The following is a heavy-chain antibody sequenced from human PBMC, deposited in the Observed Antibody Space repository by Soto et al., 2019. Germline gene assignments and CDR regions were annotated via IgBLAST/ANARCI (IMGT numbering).Heavy chain of an antibody. CDR1: GGSFSGYF. CDR3: ARATQFYYDSSGYSKNFDF. D-gene: IGHD3-22*01. V-gene: IGHV4-34*01. Sequence: SETLSLTCGVSGGSFSGYFWTWIRQPPGKGLEWIGEINHIGSTNYNPSLRSRLTISVDTSRNQFSLKLTSVTAADTALYFCARATQFYYDSSGYSKNFDFWGQGTLVTVSS. CDR2: INHIGST. J-gene: IGHJ4*02.